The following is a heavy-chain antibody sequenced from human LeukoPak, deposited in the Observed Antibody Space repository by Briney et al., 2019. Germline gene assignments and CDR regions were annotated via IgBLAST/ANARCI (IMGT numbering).Heavy chain of an antibody. CDR1: GYIFTSYP. D-gene: IGHD5-18*01. J-gene: IGHJ4*02. Sequence: GASVKVSCTSAGYIFTSYPIHWVRQAPGQRREWMGCINTGKGNTKYSQRFEGRVTVTTDTSAAAAYMERSSLRYEDTAVYYCARDRAMADHWGQGTLVTVSS. CDR2: INTGKGNT. CDR3: ARDRAMADH. V-gene: IGHV1-3*04.